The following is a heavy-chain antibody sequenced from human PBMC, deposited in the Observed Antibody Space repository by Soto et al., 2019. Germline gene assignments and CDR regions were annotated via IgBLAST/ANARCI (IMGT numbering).Heavy chain of an antibody. Sequence: GGSLRLACAASGFIFSNYGIHWVRQAPGKGLEWVAVIWFDGSKENYADSVKGRFTISRDNSKNTASLQMNSLRAEDTAVYFCAREGGSYSGSRSYPHIDFWGQAILVTVSS. CDR2: IWFDGSKE. J-gene: IGHJ4*02. D-gene: IGHD3-10*01. V-gene: IGHV3-33*01. CDR1: GFIFSNYG. CDR3: AREGGSYSGSRSYPHIDF.